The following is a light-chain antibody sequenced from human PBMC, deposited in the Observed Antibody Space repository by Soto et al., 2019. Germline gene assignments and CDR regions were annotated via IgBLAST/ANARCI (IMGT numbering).Light chain of an antibody. Sequence: AIHMTQSPSSLSASVGERVTITCRASQVIKNDLSWYQQKPGKAPKLLIYKASRLERGVPSRFSGSESGTEFTLTITSLQADDFAVYYCQQRNDWPLTFGQGTRLEIK. V-gene: IGKV1-6*01. CDR2: KAS. CDR1: QVIKND. CDR3: QQRNDWPLT. J-gene: IGKJ5*01.